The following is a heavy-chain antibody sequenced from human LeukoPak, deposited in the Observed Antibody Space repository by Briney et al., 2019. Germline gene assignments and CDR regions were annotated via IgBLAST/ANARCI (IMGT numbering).Heavy chain of an antibody. CDR2: IKQDGSEK. CDR3: AKDRYSYTYYFDY. V-gene: IGHV3-7*01. D-gene: IGHD5-18*01. Sequence: PGGSLRLSCAASGFTFSSYWMSWVRQAPGKGLEWVANIKQDGSEKYYVDSVKGRFTISRDNAKNSLYLQMNSLRAEDTAVYYCAKDRYSYTYYFDYWGQGTLVTVSS. J-gene: IGHJ4*02. CDR1: GFTFSSYW.